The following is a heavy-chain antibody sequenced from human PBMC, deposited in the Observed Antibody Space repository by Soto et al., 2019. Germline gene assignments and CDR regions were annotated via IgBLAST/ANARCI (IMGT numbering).Heavy chain of an antibody. Sequence: ASVKVSCKASGYTFTGYYMHWVRQAPGQGLEWMGWINPNSGGTNYAQKFQGRVTMTRDTSISTAYMELSRLRSDDTAVYYCARAKSYSNLFDYWGQGTLVTVSS. CDR2: INPNSGGT. CDR1: GYTFTGYY. D-gene: IGHD4-4*01. CDR3: ARAKSYSNLFDY. J-gene: IGHJ4*02. V-gene: IGHV1-2*02.